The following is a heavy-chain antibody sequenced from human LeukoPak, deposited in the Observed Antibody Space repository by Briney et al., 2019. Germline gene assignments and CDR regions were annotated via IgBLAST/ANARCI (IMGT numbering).Heavy chain of an antibody. V-gene: IGHV4-39*01. Sequence: SETLSLTCTVSGGSVSSTTYYWSWLRQPPGKGLEWIASINYSGSTYYNPSLKSRVTISVDTSENQFSLKLSSVTAADTAVYYCARYVVYGSGKYYFDYWGQGTLVTVSS. CDR1: GGSVSSTTYY. D-gene: IGHD3-10*01. CDR3: ARYVVYGSGKYYFDY. J-gene: IGHJ4*02. CDR2: INYSGST.